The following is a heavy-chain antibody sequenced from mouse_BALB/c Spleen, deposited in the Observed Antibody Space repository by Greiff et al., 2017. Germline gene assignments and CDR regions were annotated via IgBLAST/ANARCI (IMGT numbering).Heavy chain of an antibody. CDR2: INPYNGDT. D-gene: IGHD1-1*01. Sequence: VQLQQSGPELVKPGASVKISCKASGYSFTGYFMNWVMQSHGKSLEWIGRINPYNGDTFYNQKFKGKATLTVDKSSSTAHMELRSLASEDSAVYYCAREDYGSSVYAMDYWGQGTSVTVS. V-gene: IGHV1-20*02. CDR3: AREDYGSSVYAMDY. CDR1: GYSFTGYF. J-gene: IGHJ4*01.